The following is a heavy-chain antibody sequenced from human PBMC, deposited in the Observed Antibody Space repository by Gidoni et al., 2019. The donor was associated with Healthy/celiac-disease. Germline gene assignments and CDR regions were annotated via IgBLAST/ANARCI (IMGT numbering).Heavy chain of an antibody. CDR1: GFTFSNSD. J-gene: IGHJ5*02. Sequence: GFTFSNSDMNWVRQAPGKGLEWVSGVSWNGSRTHYADSVKGRFIISRDNSRNFLYQQMNSLRPEDMAVYYCVRTPGLWFRELLTGWFDPWGQGTLVTVSS. V-gene: IGHV3-35*01. CDR3: VRTPGLWFRELLTGWFDP. CDR2: VSWNGSRT. D-gene: IGHD3-10*01.